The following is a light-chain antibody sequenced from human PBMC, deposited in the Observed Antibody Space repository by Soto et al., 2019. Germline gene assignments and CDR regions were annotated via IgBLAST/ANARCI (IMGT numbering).Light chain of an antibody. CDR2: GAS. V-gene: IGKV1-5*01. CDR3: QQYNRSYT. J-gene: IGKJ2*01. Sequence: DIQLTQSPSILSASGGDRVTITFRASQSIANRLAWYQQKPGKTPKLLIYGASTLESGVPSRFSGSGSGTEFTLTINSLQTDDFATYYCQQYNRSYTFGQGTKLEIK. CDR1: QSIANR.